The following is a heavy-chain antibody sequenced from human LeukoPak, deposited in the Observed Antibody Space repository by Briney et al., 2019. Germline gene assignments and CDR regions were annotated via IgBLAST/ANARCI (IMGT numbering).Heavy chain of an antibody. Sequence: GRLLRLPCGASGFTFRSYGMKWVRQAPGKGLEWVAIIWYDGSNKYYSDSVKGRFPISRDNSKNQLYLQMNSLRPEDTAVYYCAILAGHDIRGLITYYFDDWGQGTLVTVSS. D-gene: IGHD3-10*01. J-gene: IGHJ4*01. CDR2: IWYDGSNK. CDR1: GFTFRSYG. V-gene: IGHV3-33*01. CDR3: AILAGHDIRGLITYYFDD.